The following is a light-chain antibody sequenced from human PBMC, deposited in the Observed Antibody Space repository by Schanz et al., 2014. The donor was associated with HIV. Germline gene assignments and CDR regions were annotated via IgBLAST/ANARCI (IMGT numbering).Light chain of an antibody. CDR1: QSISIW. Sequence: IQLTQSPSSLSASVGDRVTITCRASQSISIWLAWYQQKPGKAPKLLIYKASSLESEVPSRFSGSGSGTEFTLTISSLQPDDFATYYCLQYDNYSPCTFGQGTKLEIK. CDR3: LQYDNYSPCT. V-gene: IGKV1-5*03. CDR2: KAS. J-gene: IGKJ2*02.